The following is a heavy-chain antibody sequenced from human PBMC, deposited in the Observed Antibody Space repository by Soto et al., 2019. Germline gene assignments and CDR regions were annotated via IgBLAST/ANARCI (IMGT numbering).Heavy chain of an antibody. J-gene: IGHJ4*02. CDR2: IYYSGST. Sequence: SDTLSLTCTVSGGSISSYYWSWIRQPPGKGLEWIGYIYYSGSTNYNPSLKSRVTISVDTSKNQFSLKLTSVTAADTAVYFCARIYCSSIRCSSHFDYWGQGTLVTVSS. D-gene: IGHD2-2*01. V-gene: IGHV4-59*08. CDR1: GGSISSYY. CDR3: ARIYCSSIRCSSHFDY.